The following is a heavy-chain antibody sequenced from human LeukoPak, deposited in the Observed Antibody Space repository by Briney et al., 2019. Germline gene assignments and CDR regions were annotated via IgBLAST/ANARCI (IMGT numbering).Heavy chain of an antibody. CDR1: GGSISSYY. Sequence: PSETLSLTCTVSGGSISSYYWSWIRQPPGKGLEWIGYIYYSGSTNYNPSLKSRVTISVDTSKNQFSLKLSSVTAADTAVYYCAREDILTGQDAFDFWVQGTMVTVSS. D-gene: IGHD3-9*01. J-gene: IGHJ3*01. CDR3: AREDILTGQDAFDF. V-gene: IGHV4-59*01. CDR2: IYYSGST.